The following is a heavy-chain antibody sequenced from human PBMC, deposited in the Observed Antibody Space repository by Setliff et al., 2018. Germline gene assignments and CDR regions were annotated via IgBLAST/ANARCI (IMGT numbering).Heavy chain of an antibody. V-gene: IGHV1-18*01. J-gene: IGHJ4*02. CDR2: INNYSFKT. D-gene: IGHD3-22*01. CDR1: GYTLINYG. CDR3: VRINFYVSSGYYYAPDY. Sequence: ASVKVSCKASGYTLINYGISWVRQAPGQGLEWMGWINNYSFKTNYPQKFLGRVTVTTDTSTGTAYMELGSLTSDDTAIYYCVRINFYVSSGYYYAPDYWGPGTLVTAPQ.